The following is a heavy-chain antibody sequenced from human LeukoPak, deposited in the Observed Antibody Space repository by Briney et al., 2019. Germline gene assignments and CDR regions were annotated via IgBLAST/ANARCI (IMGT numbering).Heavy chain of an antibody. CDR1: GFTFSNYD. J-gene: IGHJ4*02. V-gene: IGHV3-23*01. D-gene: IGHD2-8*01. Sequence: PGGSLRLSCAVSGFTFSNYDMNWVRQAPGKGPEWVTTISAGGIHIYYADSAKGRFTISRDNSRNTLELQMNSLRGEDTAVYYCVRMVSGDSWGQGTLVTVTS. CDR3: VRMVSGDS. CDR2: ISAGGIHI.